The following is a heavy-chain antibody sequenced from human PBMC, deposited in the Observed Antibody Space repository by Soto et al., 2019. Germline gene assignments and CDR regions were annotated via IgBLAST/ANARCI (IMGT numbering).Heavy chain of an antibody. Sequence: GASVKVSCKASGYTFTSYYMHWVRQAPGQGLEWMGIINPSGGSTSYAQKFQGRVTMTRDTSTSTVYMELSSLRSEDTAVYYCARLSPIYDSSGYYPEKHLFDYWGQGTLVTVSS. CDR3: ARLSPIYDSSGYYPEKHLFDY. D-gene: IGHD3-22*01. CDR2: INPSGGST. J-gene: IGHJ4*02. CDR1: GYTFTSYY. V-gene: IGHV1-46*01.